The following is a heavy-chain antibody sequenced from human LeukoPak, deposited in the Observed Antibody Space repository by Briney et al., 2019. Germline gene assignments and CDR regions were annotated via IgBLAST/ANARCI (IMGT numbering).Heavy chain of an antibody. D-gene: IGHD3-22*01. J-gene: IGHJ3*02. V-gene: IGHV3-21*01. CDR2: ISSSSSYI. CDR1: GFTFRSYS. Sequence: GGSLRLSCAASGFTFRSYSMSWVRQAPGKGLEWVSSISSSSSYIYYADSVKGRFTISRDNAKNSLYLQMNSLRAEDTAVYYCARAAEDYYDSSGLHAFDIWGQGTMVTVSS. CDR3: ARAAEDYYDSSGLHAFDI.